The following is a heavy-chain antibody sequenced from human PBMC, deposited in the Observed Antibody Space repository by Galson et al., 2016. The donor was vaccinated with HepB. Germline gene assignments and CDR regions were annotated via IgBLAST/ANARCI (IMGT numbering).Heavy chain of an antibody. CDR2: TYK. CDR1: GDSVSSNSVA. J-gene: IGHJ3*01. V-gene: IGHV6-1*01. D-gene: IGHD1-1*01. Sequence: CAISGDSVSSNSVAWNWIRQSPSRGLEWLGRTYKNYATSVKSRITINSDTSKNQFSLHLNSVTPDDTAVYYCARGMWNSFDVWGQGTVVTVSS. CDR3: ARGMWNSFDV.